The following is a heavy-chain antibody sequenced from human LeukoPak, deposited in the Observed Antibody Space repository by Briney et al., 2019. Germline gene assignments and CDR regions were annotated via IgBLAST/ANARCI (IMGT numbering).Heavy chain of an antibody. D-gene: IGHD6-13*01. CDR2: IYYSEST. CDR3: ARSTGYSIYYFDY. Sequence: SETLSLTCTVSGGSISSYYWSWIRQPPGKGLEWIGYIYYSESTNYNPSLKSRVTISVDTSKNQFSLKLSSVTAADTAVYYCARSTGYSIYYFDYWGQGTLVTVSS. J-gene: IGHJ4*02. V-gene: IGHV4-59*01. CDR1: GGSISSYY.